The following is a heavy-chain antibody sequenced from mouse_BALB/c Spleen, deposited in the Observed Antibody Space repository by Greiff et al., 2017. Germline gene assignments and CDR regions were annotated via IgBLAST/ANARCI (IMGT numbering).Heavy chain of an antibody. J-gene: IGHJ1*01. CDR1: GYTFTSYT. CDR3: ARGSITTATGYFDV. D-gene: IGHD1-2*01. V-gene: IGHV1-4*01. Sequence: VQLVESGAELARPGASVKMSCKASGYTFTSYTMHWVKQRPGQGLEWIGYINPSSGYTNYNQKFKDKATLTADKSSSTAYMQLSSLTSEDSAVYYCARGSITTATGYFDVWGAGTTVTVSS. CDR2: INPSSGYT.